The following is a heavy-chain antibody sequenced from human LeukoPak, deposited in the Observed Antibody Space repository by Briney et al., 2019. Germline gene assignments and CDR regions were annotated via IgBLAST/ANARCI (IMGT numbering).Heavy chain of an antibody. V-gene: IGHV3-43*01. Sequence: GGSLRHSCAASGFTFHHYSMHWVRHPPGKGLEWVSLISWDGGITYYADSVRGRFTISRDSSKNSLSLEMNSLRTEDTALYYCAKDSNTGGYSFGSWGQGTLVTVAS. J-gene: IGHJ4*02. CDR1: GFTFHHYS. D-gene: IGHD5-12*01. CDR2: ISWDGGIT. CDR3: AKDSNTGGYSFGS.